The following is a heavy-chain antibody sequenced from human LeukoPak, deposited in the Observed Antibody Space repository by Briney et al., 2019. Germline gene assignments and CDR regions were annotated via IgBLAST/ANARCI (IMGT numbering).Heavy chain of an antibody. J-gene: IGHJ3*02. Sequence: SETLSLTCTASGGSISSGSYYWSWSRQPAGKGLEWSGRIYTSGSTNYNPSLKSRVTISVDTSKNQFSLKLSSVTAADTAVYYCAREVSITMIVVVMVFDIWGQGTMVTVSS. CDR2: IYTSGST. CDR1: GGSISSGSYY. V-gene: IGHV4-61*02. D-gene: IGHD3-22*01. CDR3: AREVSITMIVVVMVFDI.